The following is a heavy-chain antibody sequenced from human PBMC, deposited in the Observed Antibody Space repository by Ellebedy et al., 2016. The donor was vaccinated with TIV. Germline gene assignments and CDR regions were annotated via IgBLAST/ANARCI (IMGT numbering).Heavy chain of an antibody. J-gene: IGHJ4*02. CDR1: GYTFTSYY. CDR3: ARARDYYGSGRIDRGDY. V-gene: IGHV1-8*02. CDR2: MNPNSGNT. D-gene: IGHD3-10*01. Sequence: ASVKVSCXASGYTFTSYYMHWVRQATGQGLEWMGWMNPNSGNTGYAQKFQGRVTMTRNTSISTAYMELSSLRSEDTAVYYCARARDYYGSGRIDRGDYWGQGTLVTVSS.